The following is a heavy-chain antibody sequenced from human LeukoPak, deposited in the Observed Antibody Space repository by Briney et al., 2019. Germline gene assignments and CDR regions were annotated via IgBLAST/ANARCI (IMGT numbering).Heavy chain of an antibody. CDR3: AKVGRDTYY. V-gene: IGHV3-23*01. CDR2: ISGSGGST. J-gene: IGHJ4*02. Sequence: GGALRLSCLASGFTFTDYFMGWIRPPPGKGLEWVSAISGSGGSTYYADSVKGRFTISRDNSKNTLYLQANSLRAEGTALYYCAKVGRDTYYCGQGTLVTVSS. D-gene: IGHD5-24*01. CDR1: GFTFTDYF.